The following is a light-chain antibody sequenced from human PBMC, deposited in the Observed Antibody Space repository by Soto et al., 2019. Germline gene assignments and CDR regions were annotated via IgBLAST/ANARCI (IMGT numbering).Light chain of an antibody. CDR3: QQSYSTPRT. CDR1: QSISSY. J-gene: IGKJ2*01. V-gene: IGKV1-39*01. CDR2: AAS. Sequence: DLQMTQSPSSLSASVGDRVTITCRASQSISSYLNWYQQKPGKAPELLIYAASRLQSGVPSRFGGSGSGTDFTLTISSLQPEDFATYYCQQSYSTPRTFGQGTKLEIK.